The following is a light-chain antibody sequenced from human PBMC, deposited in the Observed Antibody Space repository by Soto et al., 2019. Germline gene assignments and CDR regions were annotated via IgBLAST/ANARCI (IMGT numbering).Light chain of an antibody. CDR3: QHYNYWPPKT. J-gene: IGKJ1*01. Sequence: EIVMTQSPATLSVSPGERTTLSCRASQSVGNNLAWYQQKPGQAPRLLIYGAYTRATGIPARFSGSGSGTDFTVTISSQQSEDFAVYYCQHYNYWPPKTVGRGTKVEMK. V-gene: IGKV3-15*01. CDR1: QSVGNN. CDR2: GAY.